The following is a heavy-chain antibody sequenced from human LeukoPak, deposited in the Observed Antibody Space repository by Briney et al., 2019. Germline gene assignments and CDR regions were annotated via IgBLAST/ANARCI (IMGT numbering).Heavy chain of an antibody. CDR2: ISSSGSTI. CDR3: ARSYEYYYDSSGHYGY. D-gene: IGHD3-22*01. V-gene: IGHV3-11*01. CDR1: GFTFSDYY. J-gene: IGHJ4*02. Sequence: GGSLRLSCAASGFTFSDYYMSWIRQAPGKGLEWVSYISSSGSTIYYADSVKGRFTISRDNAKNSLYLQMNSLRAEDTAVYYCARSYEYYYDSSGHYGYWGQGTLVTVSS.